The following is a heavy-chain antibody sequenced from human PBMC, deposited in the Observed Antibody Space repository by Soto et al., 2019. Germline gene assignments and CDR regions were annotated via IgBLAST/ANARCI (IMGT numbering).Heavy chain of an antibody. CDR2: ISWNSGSI. V-gene: IGHV3-9*01. J-gene: IGHJ4*02. CDR1: GFTFDDYA. D-gene: IGHD6-19*01. Sequence: EVQLVESGGGLVQPGRSLRLSCAASGFTFDDYAMHWVRQAPGKGLEWVSGISWNSGSIGYADSVKGRFTISRDNAKNSLYLPRNSLRAEDTALYYCAKDRGLVLSFYFDYWGQGTLVTVSS. CDR3: AKDRGLVLSFYFDY.